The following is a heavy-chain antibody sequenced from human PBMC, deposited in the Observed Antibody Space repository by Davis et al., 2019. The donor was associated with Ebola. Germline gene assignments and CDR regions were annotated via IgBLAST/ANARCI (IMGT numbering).Heavy chain of an antibody. J-gene: IGHJ3*02. V-gene: IGHV3-30*18. CDR1: GFTFISYG. Sequence: GGLLRSSCAPLGFTFISYGLHGARQAPGKGLEWVAVISYDGSNKYYADSGKGRFTTSRDNSKNTLDLQMNSLRPEDTAVYYCVKTRSNWWNDALEIWGRGTMVIVSS. D-gene: IGHD2-8*02. CDR3: VKTRSNWWNDALEI. CDR2: ISYDGSNK.